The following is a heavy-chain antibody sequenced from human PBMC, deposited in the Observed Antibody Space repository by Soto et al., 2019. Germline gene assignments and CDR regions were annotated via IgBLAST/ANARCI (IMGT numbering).Heavy chain of an antibody. CDR2: ISAYNGNT. Sequence: QVQLVQSGAEVKKPGASVKVSCKASGYTFTSYGISWVRQAPGQGLEWMGWISAYNGNTNYAQKLQGRVTMTTDTSTSTAYMELRSLRSDDTAVYXXARDSPGYCSSTSCYNFDYWGQGTLVTVSS. CDR3: ARDSPGYCSSTSCYNFDY. V-gene: IGHV1-18*04. CDR1: GYTFTSYG. J-gene: IGHJ4*02. D-gene: IGHD2-2*01.